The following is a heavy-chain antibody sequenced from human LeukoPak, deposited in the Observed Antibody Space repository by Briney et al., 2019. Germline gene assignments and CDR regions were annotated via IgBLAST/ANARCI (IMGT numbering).Heavy chain of an antibody. CDR3: ARGSGDTDP. CDR1: GFTFDDYA. J-gene: IGHJ5*02. CDR2: ISWNSGSI. Sequence: GGSLRLSCAASGFTFDDYAMHWVRQAPGKGLEWVSGISWNSGSIGYADSVKGRFTISRDNAKNSLYLQMNSLRAEDTAVHYCARGSGDTDPWGQGTLVTVSS. D-gene: IGHD1-14*01. V-gene: IGHV3-9*01.